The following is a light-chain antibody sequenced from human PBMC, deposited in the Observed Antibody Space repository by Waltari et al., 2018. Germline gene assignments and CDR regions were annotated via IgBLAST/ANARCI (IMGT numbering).Light chain of an antibody. J-gene: IGKJ1*01. V-gene: IGKV3-20*01. CDR3: QHHFRLPAT. CDR1: QRISRY. CDR2: GAS. Sequence: IMLTQSPGTLSLSPGERATLSCRASQRISRYLAGCQQKPGQAPMPLRYGASTRATGIPDSFGGSGSGTDFSFTISGLGPEDSAVYYCQHHFRLPATFGQGTKVEIK.